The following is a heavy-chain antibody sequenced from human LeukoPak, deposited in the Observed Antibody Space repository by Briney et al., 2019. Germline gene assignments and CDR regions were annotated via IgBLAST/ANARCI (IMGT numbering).Heavy chain of an antibody. CDR1: GFTISSHW. CDR3: ARGHYGLDI. D-gene: IGHD4-17*01. Sequence: GGSLRLSCAASGFTISSHWMTWVRQTPGKGREWVAHINQDGSEKNCVDSVTGRFTISRDNDKNSLYLQLNSLRADDTALYYCARGHYGLDIWGQGTMVTVSS. CDR2: INQDGSEK. V-gene: IGHV3-7*01. J-gene: IGHJ3*02.